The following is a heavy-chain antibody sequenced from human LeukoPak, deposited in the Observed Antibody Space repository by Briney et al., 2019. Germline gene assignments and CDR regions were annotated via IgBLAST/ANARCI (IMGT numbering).Heavy chain of an antibody. CDR2: IGTAGDT. V-gene: IGHV3-13*01. CDR3: ARSKGGDTAMVAFDY. J-gene: IGHJ4*02. D-gene: IGHD5-18*01. Sequence: GGSLRLSCAASGFTFRSYDMHWVRQATGKGLEWVSAIGTAGDTYYPGSVKGRFTISRENAKNSLYLQMNSLRAGDTAVYYCARSKGGDTAMVAFDYWGQGTLVTVSS. CDR1: GFTFRSYD.